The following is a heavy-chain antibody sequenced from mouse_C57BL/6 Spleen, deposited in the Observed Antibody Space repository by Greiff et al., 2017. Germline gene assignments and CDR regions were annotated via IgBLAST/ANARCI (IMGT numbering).Heavy chain of an antibody. J-gene: IGHJ1*03. CDR2: INPSTGGT. Sequence: VQLQQSGPELVKPGASVKISCKASGYSFTGYYMNWVKQSPEKSLEWIGEINPSTGGTTYNQKFKAKATLTVDKSSSTAYMQLKSLTSEDSAVYYCARWTYGSSYYFDVWGTGTTVTVSS. CDR1: GYSFTGYY. CDR3: ARWTYGSSYYFDV. D-gene: IGHD1-1*01. V-gene: IGHV1-42*01.